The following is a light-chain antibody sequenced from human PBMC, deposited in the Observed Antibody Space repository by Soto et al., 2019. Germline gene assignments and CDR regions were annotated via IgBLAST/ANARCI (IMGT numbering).Light chain of an antibody. CDR3: QQRDSWPWT. J-gene: IGKJ1*01. CDR1: QSVNRY. V-gene: IGKV3-11*01. Sequence: EIVLTQSPATLSLSPGERATLSCWASQSVNRYLVWYQQKPGQAPRLLMYDASKRATGIPARFSGSGSVTDFTLTISSLEPEDFAVYYCQQRDSWPWTFGQGTKVEIK. CDR2: DAS.